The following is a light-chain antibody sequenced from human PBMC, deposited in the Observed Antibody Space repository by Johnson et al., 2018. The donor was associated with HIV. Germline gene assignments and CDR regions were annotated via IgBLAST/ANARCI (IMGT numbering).Light chain of an antibody. CDR2: DSY. Sequence: QSVLTQPPSVSAAPGQKVTISCSGSSSKIGNNYVSWYQQLPGTAPKLLIYDSYTRPSGIPDRFSGSKSGTSATLGFTGLQTGDEADYYCGTWDSSLNAYVFGTGTKVTVL. CDR1: SSKIGNNY. J-gene: IGLJ1*01. CDR3: GTWDSSLNAYV. V-gene: IGLV1-51*01.